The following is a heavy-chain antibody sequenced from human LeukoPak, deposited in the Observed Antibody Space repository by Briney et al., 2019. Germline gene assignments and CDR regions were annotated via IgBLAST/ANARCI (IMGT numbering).Heavy chain of an antibody. CDR1: GFTFSGSA. J-gene: IGHJ6*04. CDR2: IRSKANSYAT. CDR3: TSGYSDGLGHYYYYGMDV. D-gene: IGHD5-18*01. V-gene: IGHV3-73*01. Sequence: QSGGSLRLSCAASGFTFSGSAMHWVRQASGKGLEWVGRIRSKANSYATAYAASVKGRFTISRDDSKNTAYLQMNSLKTEDTAVYYCTSGYSDGLGHYYYYGMDVWGKGTTVTVSS.